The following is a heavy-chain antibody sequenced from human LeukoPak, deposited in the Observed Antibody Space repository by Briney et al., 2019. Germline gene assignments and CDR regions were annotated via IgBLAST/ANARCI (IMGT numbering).Heavy chain of an antibody. CDR3: VRSAGKWLVYIDS. V-gene: IGHV4-59*08. J-gene: IGHJ4*02. CDR1: GGSISSSY. CDR2: IYDSSNT. D-gene: IGHD6-19*01. Sequence: SETLSLTCTVSGGSISSSYWSWIRQPPGRGLEWIGYIYDSSNTNYNPSLKSRVTIAVDTSKNQFSLKLTSVTAADTAVYYCVRSAGKWLVYIDSWGQGTLVTVSS.